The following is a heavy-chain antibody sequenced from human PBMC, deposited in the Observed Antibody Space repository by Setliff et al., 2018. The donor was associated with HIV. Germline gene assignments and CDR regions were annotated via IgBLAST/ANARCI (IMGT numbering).Heavy chain of an antibody. J-gene: IGHJ4*02. Sequence: GGSLRLSCAASGFTFSSYAMSWVRQAPGKGLEWVSVIYSGGSSTYYADSVKGRFTISRDNAKNSLYLQMNSLRAEDTAVYYCARATVSSPGYSSGWYVYWGQGTLVTVSS. D-gene: IGHD6-19*01. CDR3: ARATVSSPGYSSGWYVY. CDR2: IYSGGSST. CDR1: GFTFSSYA. V-gene: IGHV3-23*03.